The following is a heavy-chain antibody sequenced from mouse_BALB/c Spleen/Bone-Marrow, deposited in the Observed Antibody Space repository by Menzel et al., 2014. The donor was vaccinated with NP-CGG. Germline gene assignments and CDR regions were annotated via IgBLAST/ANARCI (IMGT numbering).Heavy chain of an antibody. D-gene: IGHD1-2*01. CDR1: GYTFTSYW. Sequence: QVQLQQSGAELARPGASVKLSCKASGYTFTSYWMQWVKQRPGQGLEWIGAIYPGDGDTRYTQKFKGKATLTADKSSSTAYMQLSSLASEDSAVYYCARSRTTATAMDYWGQGTPVTVSS. CDR2: IYPGDGDT. CDR3: ARSRTTATAMDY. J-gene: IGHJ4*01. V-gene: IGHV1-87*01.